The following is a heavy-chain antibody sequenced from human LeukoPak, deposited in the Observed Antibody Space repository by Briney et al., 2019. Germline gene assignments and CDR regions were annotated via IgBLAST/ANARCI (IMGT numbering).Heavy chain of an antibody. Sequence: PSETLSLTCTVSGGSISSYYWSWIRQPPGKGLEWIGYIYYSGSTNYNPSLKSRVTISVDTSKNQFSLKLSSVTAADTTAYYCARVSFSAAFDIWGQGTMVTVSS. V-gene: IGHV4-59*01. CDR3: ARVSFSAAFDI. CDR1: GGSISSYY. CDR2: IYYSGST. J-gene: IGHJ3*02. D-gene: IGHD2/OR15-2a*01.